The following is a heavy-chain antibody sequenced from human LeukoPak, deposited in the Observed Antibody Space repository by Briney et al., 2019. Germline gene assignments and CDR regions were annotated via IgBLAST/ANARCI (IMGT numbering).Heavy chain of an antibody. CDR3: ARGVVIHAFDI. Sequence: SETLSLTCTVSGGSISSSSYYWGWIRQPPGKGLEWIGYIYYSGSTNYNPSLKSRVTISVDTSKNQFSLKLSSVTAADTAVYYCARGVVIHAFDIWGQGTMVTVSS. CDR1: GGSISSSSYY. CDR2: IYYSGST. D-gene: IGHD3-3*01. J-gene: IGHJ3*02. V-gene: IGHV4-61*05.